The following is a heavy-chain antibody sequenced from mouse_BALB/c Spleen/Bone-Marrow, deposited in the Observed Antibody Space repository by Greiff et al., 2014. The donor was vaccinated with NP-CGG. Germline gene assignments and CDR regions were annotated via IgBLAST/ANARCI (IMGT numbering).Heavy chain of an antibody. CDR3: TRSRDYGNWFAY. CDR2: IDPSDSYT. Sequence: QVQLKEAGAELVKPGASVKMSCKASGYTFTSYWMHWGEQRPGQGLGWIGVIDPSDSYTSYNQKFKGKATSTVDTSSSTAYMQLSSLTSEDSAVYYCTRSRDYGNWFAYWGQGTLVTVSA. D-gene: IGHD2-1*01. CDR1: GYTFTSYW. V-gene: IGHV1S127*01. J-gene: IGHJ3*01.